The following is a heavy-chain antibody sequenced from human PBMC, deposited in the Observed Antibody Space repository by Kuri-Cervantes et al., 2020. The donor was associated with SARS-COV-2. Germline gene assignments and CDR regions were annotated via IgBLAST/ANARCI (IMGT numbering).Heavy chain of an antibody. J-gene: IGHJ4*02. CDR2: ISSSSSYI. CDR1: GFTFSTFS. Sequence: GGSLRLSCSVSGFTFSTFSMNWVRQAPGKGLEWLSSISSSSSYIYYADSVKGRFTISRDNAKNSLYLQMNSLRAEDTAVYYCARFVVVPVATEKQWLVWRLHDYWGQGTLVTVSS. CDR3: ARFVVVPVATEKQWLVWRLHDY. V-gene: IGHV3-21*01. D-gene: IGHD2-2*01.